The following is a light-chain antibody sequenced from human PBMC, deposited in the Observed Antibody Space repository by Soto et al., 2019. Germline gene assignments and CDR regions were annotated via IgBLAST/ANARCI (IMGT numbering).Light chain of an antibody. CDR1: QSVSSSY. V-gene: IGKV3-20*01. CDR2: GAS. J-gene: IGKJ2*01. Sequence: EIVLTQSPGTLSLSPGERATLSCRASQSVSSSYLAWYQQKPGQAPRLLIYGASSRATGIPDRFSGSGSGTDFTITISRLEPEDCAVYYCQQYGSSPVTFGQGTKLEIK. CDR3: QQYGSSPVT.